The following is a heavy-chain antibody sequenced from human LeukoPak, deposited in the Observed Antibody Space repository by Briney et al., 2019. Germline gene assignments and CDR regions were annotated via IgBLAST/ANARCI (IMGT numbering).Heavy chain of an antibody. CDR1: GFTFSSYS. CDR3: ARVKSSGWYAPLDY. CDR2: ISSSSSYI. J-gene: IGHJ4*02. Sequence: PGGSLRLSCAASGFTFSSYSMNWVGQAPGKGLEWVSSISSSSSYIYYADSVKGRFTISRDNAKNSLYLQMNSLRAEDTAVYYCARVKSSGWYAPLDYWGQGTLVTVSS. V-gene: IGHV3-21*01. D-gene: IGHD6-19*01.